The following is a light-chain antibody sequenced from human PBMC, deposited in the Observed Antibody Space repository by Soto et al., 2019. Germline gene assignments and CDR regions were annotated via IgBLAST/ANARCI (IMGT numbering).Light chain of an antibody. CDR2: GAS. J-gene: IGKJ4*01. V-gene: IGKV3-15*01. CDR1: QSLSTN. Sequence: EIVMTQSPATLSVSPGERATLSCRASQSLSTNLAWYQQRPGQAPRLLIYGASTRATGIPARFSGSGSGTELTLTISSLQSEDFAVYYCQQYDNWPLTFGGGTKVEIK. CDR3: QQYDNWPLT.